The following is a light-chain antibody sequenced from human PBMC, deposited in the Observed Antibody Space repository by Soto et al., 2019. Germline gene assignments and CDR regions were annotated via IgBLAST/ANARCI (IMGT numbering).Light chain of an antibody. V-gene: IGLV1-40*01. CDR2: GNI. CDR3: QSYDSTLSARYV. J-gene: IGLJ1*01. Sequence: QSVPTQPPSVSWAPGQRVTISCTVSSSNIGAGYDVHWYQQRPGTAPKLLIFGNINRPSGVPDRFSGSKSGTSASLAITGLQAEDEGDYYCQSYDSTLSARYVFGTGTKVTV. CDR1: SSNIGAGYD.